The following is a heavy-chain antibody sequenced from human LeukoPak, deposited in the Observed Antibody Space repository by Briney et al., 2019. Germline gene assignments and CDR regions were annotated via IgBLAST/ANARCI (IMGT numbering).Heavy chain of an antibody. D-gene: IGHD5-24*01. CDR1: GGSISSSSYY. J-gene: IGHJ6*03. CDR3: ARVSRVGERLQLPARGYLYFYYMDV. CDR2: IYYSGST. Sequence: SETLSLTCTVSGGSISSSSYYWGWIRQLPGKGQEWIGSIYYSGSTYYNPSLKSRVTISVDTSKNQFSLKLSSVTAAGTAVYYCARVSRVGERLQLPARGYLYFYYMDVWGKGTTVTVSS. V-gene: IGHV4-39*01.